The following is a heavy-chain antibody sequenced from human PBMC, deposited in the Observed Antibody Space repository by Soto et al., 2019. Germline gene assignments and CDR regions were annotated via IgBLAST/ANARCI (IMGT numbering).Heavy chain of an antibody. V-gene: IGHV3-23*01. Sequence: PGGSLRLSCAASGFTCSTYAVSWFRQAPGKGLEWVSVISGGGVTTEYADSVKGRFTISRDNSKNTLYLQLNSLRAEDTAIYYCARDEAYGFFDYWGQGTLVTVSS. CDR3: ARDEAYGFFDY. J-gene: IGHJ4*02. D-gene: IGHD3-10*01. CDR2: ISGGGVTT. CDR1: GFTCSTYA.